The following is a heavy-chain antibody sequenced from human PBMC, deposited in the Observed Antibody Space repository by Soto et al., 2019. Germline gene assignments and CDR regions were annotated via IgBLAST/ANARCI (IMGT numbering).Heavy chain of an antibody. V-gene: IGHV3-66*01. Sequence: EVQLAESGGGLVQPGGSLRLSCAASGLTVSRNYMSWVRQAPGKGLGWVSVIYNAGSTNYADSVKGRFTISRDNSKNTLYLQMNSVRVEDAAVYYCATLGDGYWGQGTLVTVSS. CDR1: GLTVSRNY. J-gene: IGHJ4*02. CDR3: ATLGDGY. CDR2: IYNAGST.